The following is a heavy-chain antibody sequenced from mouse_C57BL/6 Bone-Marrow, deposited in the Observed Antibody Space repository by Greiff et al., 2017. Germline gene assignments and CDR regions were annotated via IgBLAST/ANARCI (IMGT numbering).Heavy chain of an antibody. V-gene: IGHV14-4*01. CDR1: GFNIKDDY. CDR3: TTCLPAEVAWFAY. Sequence: EVQLQQSGAELVRPGASVKLSCTASGFNIKDDYMHWVKQRPEQGLEWIGWIDPENGDTEYASKFQGKATITADTSSNTAYLQLSSLTSEDTAVYYYTTCLPAEVAWFAYWGQGPLVTVSA. CDR2: IDPENGDT. J-gene: IGHJ3*01.